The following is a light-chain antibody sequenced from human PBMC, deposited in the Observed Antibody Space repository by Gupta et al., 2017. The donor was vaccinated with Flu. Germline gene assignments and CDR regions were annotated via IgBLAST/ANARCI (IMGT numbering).Light chain of an antibody. CDR1: SRDVGRSDL. V-gene: IGLV2-14*01. J-gene: IGLJ1*01. CDR2: DVS. CDR3: SSYTSISTFFV. Sequence: SALTQPAAVSGPPRQLITYSRTGTSRDVGRSDLVSWYQQHPGKAPKLLNYDVSNRTSGVFGRFSGSKCGTTASPTPSGLQAEDETDYYCSSYTSISTFFVFGTGIKVTVL.